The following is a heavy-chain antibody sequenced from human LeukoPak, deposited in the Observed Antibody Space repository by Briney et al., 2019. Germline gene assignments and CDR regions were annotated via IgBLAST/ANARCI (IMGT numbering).Heavy chain of an antibody. J-gene: IGHJ2*01. CDR3: AKGSSYSFGYWYFDL. CDR2: ISWNSGSV. Sequence: GGSLRLSCAASGFTFDDYAMHWVRQAPGKGLEWVSGISWNSGSVGYADSVKGRFTISRDNAKNSLYPQMNSLRAEDTALYFCAKGSSYSFGYWYFDLWGRGTLVTVSS. V-gene: IGHV3-9*01. D-gene: IGHD5-18*01. CDR1: GFTFDDYA.